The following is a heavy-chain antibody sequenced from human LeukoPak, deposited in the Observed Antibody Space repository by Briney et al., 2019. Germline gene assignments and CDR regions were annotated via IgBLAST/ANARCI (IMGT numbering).Heavy chain of an antibody. J-gene: IGHJ4*02. Sequence: GGSLRLSCAASGFSFSTYTMNWVRQAPGKGLDWVSYISSSSSTIYYADSVKGRFTISRDNANNSLYLQMNSLRDEDTAVYYCARARRYRTSWYHDYWGQGSLVTVSS. CDR1: GFSFSTYT. CDR2: ISSSSSTI. D-gene: IGHD6-13*01. V-gene: IGHV3-48*02. CDR3: ARARRYRTSWYHDY.